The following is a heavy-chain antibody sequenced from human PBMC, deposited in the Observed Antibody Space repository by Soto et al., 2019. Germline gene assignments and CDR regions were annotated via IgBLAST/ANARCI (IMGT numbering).Heavy chain of an antibody. J-gene: IGHJ6*02. D-gene: IGHD3-3*01. CDR2: ISYDGRSK. V-gene: IGHV3-30*18. Sequence: CLRLCCPASVCIFSSYGMHWVREAGGRGLEWVAVISYDGRSKYYADSVKGRFTISRDNPKNKLYLHMNSLRAEDTAVSYVAKCLNYDFCSGNYAMDFWGQGTTVTVSS. CDR1: VCIFSSYG. CDR3: AKCLNYDFCSGNYAMDF.